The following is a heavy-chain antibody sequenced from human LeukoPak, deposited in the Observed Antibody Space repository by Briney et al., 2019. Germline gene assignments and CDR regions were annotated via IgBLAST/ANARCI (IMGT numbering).Heavy chain of an antibody. D-gene: IGHD3-10*01. J-gene: IGHJ4*02. CDR3: ARDHVSMLRGVIMPIPYIDF. V-gene: IGHV3-23*01. CDR1: GFTFSSYA. Sequence: PGGSLRLSCAASGFTFSSYAMSWVRQAPGKGLEWVSAISGSGGSTYYADSVKGRFTISRDNAKNALYLQMNSLRAEDTAVYYCARDHVSMLRGVIMPIPYIDFWGQGTLVTVSS. CDR2: ISGSGGST.